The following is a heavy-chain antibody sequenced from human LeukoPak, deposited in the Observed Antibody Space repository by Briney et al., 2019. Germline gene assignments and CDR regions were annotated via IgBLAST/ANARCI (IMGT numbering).Heavy chain of an antibody. V-gene: IGHV1-8*01. CDR3: ASESSWGSYFDY. Sequence: ASVKVSCKASGYTFTSYDINWVRQATGQGLEWMGWMNPNSGNTGYAQKFQGRVTMTRDTSTSTVYMELSSLRYEDTAVYYCASESSWGSYFDYWGQGTLVTVSS. CDR1: GYTFTSYD. CDR2: MNPNSGNT. J-gene: IGHJ4*02. D-gene: IGHD3-16*01.